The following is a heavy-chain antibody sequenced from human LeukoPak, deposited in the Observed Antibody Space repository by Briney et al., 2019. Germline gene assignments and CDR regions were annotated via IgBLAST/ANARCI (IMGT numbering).Heavy chain of an antibody. CDR3: AKEASYSSGWAIRGSGMDV. V-gene: IGHV3-9*01. D-gene: IGHD6-19*01. CDR2: ISWNSGSI. Sequence: GRSLRLSCAASGFTFDDYAMHWVRQAPGKGLEWVSGISWNSGSIGYADSVKGRFTISRDNAKNSLYLQMNSLRAEDTALYYCAKEASYSSGWAIRGSGMDVWGQGTTVTVSS. CDR1: GFTFDDYA. J-gene: IGHJ6*02.